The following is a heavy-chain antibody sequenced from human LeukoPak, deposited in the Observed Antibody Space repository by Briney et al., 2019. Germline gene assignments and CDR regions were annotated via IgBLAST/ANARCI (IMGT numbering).Heavy chain of an antibody. V-gene: IGHV3-7*01. J-gene: IGHJ4*02. CDR1: GFTFRNNW. CDR2: IKQDGSDK. Sequence: PGGSLRLSCAASGFTFRNNWMIWVRQAPGKGLEGVANIKQDGSDKNYVDSVKGRFTISRDNSKNSLALQMNSLRGEDTAVYYCARETPDSSGWDWGQGTLVTVSS. CDR3: ARETPDSSGWD. D-gene: IGHD6-19*01.